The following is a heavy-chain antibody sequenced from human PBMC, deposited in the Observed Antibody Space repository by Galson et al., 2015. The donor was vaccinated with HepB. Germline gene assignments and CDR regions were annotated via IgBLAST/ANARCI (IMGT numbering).Heavy chain of an antibody. CDR2: TYYRSKWYN. Sequence: CAISGDSVSSNSAAWNWIRQSPSRGLEWLGRTYYRSKWYNDYAVSVESRITINPDTSKNQFSLQLNSVTPEDTAVYYCARAPGIAVAVIIVAFDIWGQGTMVTVSS. CDR1: GDSVSSNSAA. D-gene: IGHD6-19*01. V-gene: IGHV6-1*01. CDR3: ARAPGIAVAVIIVAFDI. J-gene: IGHJ3*02.